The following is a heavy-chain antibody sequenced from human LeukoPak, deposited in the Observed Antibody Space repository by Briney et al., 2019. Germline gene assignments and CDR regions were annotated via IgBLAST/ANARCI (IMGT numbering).Heavy chain of an antibody. J-gene: IGHJ4*02. CDR2: IDSSGTT. CDR3: TRDRGQWLVDY. D-gene: IGHD6-19*01. V-gene: IGHV4-39*07. CDR1: GGSISSSGYF. Sequence: PSETLSLTCTVSGGSISSSGYFWGWIRQPPGKGLEYFASIDSSGTTYYNPSLQSRVTISADTSKNQFSLKLSSMTAADTAVYYCTRDRGQWLVDYWGQGTLVTVSS.